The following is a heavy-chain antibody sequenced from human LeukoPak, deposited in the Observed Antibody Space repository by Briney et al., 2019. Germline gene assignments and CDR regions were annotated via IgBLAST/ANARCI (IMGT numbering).Heavy chain of an antibody. V-gene: IGHV1-8*03. J-gene: IGHJ6*03. CDR1: GGTFSSYA. CDR3: ARAVDCGGDCYDYYYYYYMDV. Sequence: GASVKVSCKASGGTFSSYAISWVRQAPGQGLEWMGWMNPNSGNTGYAQKFQGRVTITRNTSISTAYMELSSLRSEDTAVYYCARAVDCGGDCYDYYYYYYMDVWGKGTTVTVSS. CDR2: MNPNSGNT. D-gene: IGHD2-21*02.